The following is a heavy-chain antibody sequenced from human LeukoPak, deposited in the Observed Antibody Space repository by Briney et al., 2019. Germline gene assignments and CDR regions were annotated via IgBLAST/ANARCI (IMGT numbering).Heavy chain of an antibody. V-gene: IGHV4-34*01. Sequence: PSETLSLSCGVYGGSFSGYYWSWIRQPPGKGLEWIGEINPRGSTNYNPSLKSRVTLSADTSKNQFSLTLNSVTAADTAVYYCARRRLGYYFDYWGQGTLVTGSS. J-gene: IGHJ4*02. CDR1: GGSFSGYY. D-gene: IGHD5-24*01. CDR3: ARRRLGYYFDY. CDR2: INPRGST.